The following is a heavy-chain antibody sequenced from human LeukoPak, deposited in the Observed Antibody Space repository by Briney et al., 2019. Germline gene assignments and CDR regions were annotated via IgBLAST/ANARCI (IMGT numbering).Heavy chain of an antibody. CDR1: GFTFSSYW. V-gene: IGHV3-74*01. D-gene: IGHD5-12*01. Sequence: GGSLRLSCAASGFTFSSYWMHWVRQAPGKGLVWVSRINSDGSNTNYADSVKGRFTISRDNAKNTLYLQTNSLRAEDTAVYYCARGTGYAVFDIWGQGTMVTVSS. CDR2: INSDGSNT. J-gene: IGHJ3*02. CDR3: ARGTGYAVFDI.